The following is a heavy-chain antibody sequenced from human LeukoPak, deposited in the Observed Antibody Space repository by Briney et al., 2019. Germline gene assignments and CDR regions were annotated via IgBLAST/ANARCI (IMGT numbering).Heavy chain of an antibody. CDR2: ISAYNGNT. Sequence: ASVKLSCTSSGYTFTSYGNSWVRHPPGQGIEWMGCISAYNGNTNYAQKLQGRVTMTTDTSTSTAYMELRSLRSDDTAVYYCARDLYRGPGPDYYYYGMDGWGQGTTVTVSS. CDR1: GYTFTSYG. J-gene: IGHJ6*02. CDR3: ARDLYRGPGPDYYYYGMDG. V-gene: IGHV1-18*01. D-gene: IGHD3-10*01.